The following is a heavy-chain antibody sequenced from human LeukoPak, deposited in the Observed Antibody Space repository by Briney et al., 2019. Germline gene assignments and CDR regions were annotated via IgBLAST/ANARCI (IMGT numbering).Heavy chain of an antibody. Sequence: GGSLRLSCAASGFTFSSYWMSWVRQAPGKGLEWVANIKQDGSEKYYVDSVKGRFTISRDNSKNTLYLQMNSLRAEDTAVYYCARVRSRGALAADYFDYWGQGTLVTVSS. D-gene: IGHD3-10*01. V-gene: IGHV3-7*01. J-gene: IGHJ4*02. CDR3: ARVRSRGALAADYFDY. CDR2: IKQDGSEK. CDR1: GFTFSSYW.